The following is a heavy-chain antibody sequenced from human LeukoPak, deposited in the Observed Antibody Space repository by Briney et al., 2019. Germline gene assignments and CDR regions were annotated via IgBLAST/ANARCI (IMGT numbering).Heavy chain of an antibody. V-gene: IGHV4-59*12. CDR2: IYYSGST. D-gene: IGHD1-26*01. J-gene: IGHJ5*02. Sequence: SETLSLTCTVSGGSISSYYWSWIRRPPGKGLEWIGYIYYSGSTNYNPSLKSRVTISVDTSKNQFSLKLSSVTAADTAVYYCARGRYGSSWFDPWGQGTLVTVSS. CDR3: ARGRYGSSWFDP. CDR1: GGSISSYY.